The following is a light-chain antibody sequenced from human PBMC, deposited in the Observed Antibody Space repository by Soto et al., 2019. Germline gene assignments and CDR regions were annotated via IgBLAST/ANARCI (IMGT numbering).Light chain of an antibody. CDR2: VTS. J-gene: IGKJ1*01. CDR1: QSVTKF. CDR3: QQSHTTPWT. Sequence: DIQMTQFPSSLSASVGDRVTITCRASQSVTKFLNWYQLKPGRAPNLLIYVTSTLQSGVPSRFSGSGSGTEFTLTISSLQPEDFATYYCQQSHTTPWTFGHGTKVEI. V-gene: IGKV1-39*01.